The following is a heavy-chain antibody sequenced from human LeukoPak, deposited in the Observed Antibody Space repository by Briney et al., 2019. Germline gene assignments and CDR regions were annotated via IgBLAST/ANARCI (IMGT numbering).Heavy chain of an antibody. D-gene: IGHD2-15*01. J-gene: IGHJ4*02. Sequence: PSETLSLTCTVSGGSISSYYWSWIRQPPGKGLEWIGYMYNSGSTNYNPSLKSRVTISVDTSKNQVSLKLSSVTAADTAVYYCARYTSGGFDYWGQGTLVTVSS. CDR2: MYNSGST. V-gene: IGHV4-59*08. CDR3: ARYTSGGFDY. CDR1: GGSISSYY.